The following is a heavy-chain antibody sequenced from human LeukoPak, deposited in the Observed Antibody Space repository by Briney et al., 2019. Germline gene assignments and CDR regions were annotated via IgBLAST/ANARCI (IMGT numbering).Heavy chain of an antibody. V-gene: IGHV1-2*02. CDR2: INPNSGGT. CDR1: GYTFTGYY. D-gene: IGHD2-2*01. J-gene: IGHJ5*02. Sequence: ASVKVSCKASGYTFTGYYMHWVRQAPGQGLEWMGWINPNSGGTNYAQKFRGRVTMTRDTSISTAYMELSRLRSDDTAVYYCARDSLYCSSTSCRGGRRFDPWGQGTLVTVSS. CDR3: ARDSLYCSSTSCRGGRRFDP.